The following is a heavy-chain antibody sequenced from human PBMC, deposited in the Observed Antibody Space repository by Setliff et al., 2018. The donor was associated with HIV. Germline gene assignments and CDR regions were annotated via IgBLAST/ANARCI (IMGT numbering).Heavy chain of an antibody. V-gene: IGHV3-23*03. CDR2: MSSGGSST. Sequence: GGSLRLSCVASGFTFSSYAISWVRQAPGKGLEWVLIMSSGGSSTSYADSVRGRFTISRDNVQKSLYLQMNTLRAEDTAVYYCVPESSTFLNWGPGNQVTVSS. J-gene: IGHJ4*02. CDR3: VPESSTFLN. D-gene: IGHD2-2*01. CDR1: GFTFSSYA.